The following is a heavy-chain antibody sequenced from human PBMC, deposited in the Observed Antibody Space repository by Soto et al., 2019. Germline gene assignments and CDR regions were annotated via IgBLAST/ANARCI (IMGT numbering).Heavy chain of an antibody. D-gene: IGHD6-19*01. CDR2: ISAYNGNT. V-gene: IGHV1-18*01. Sequence: ASVKVSCKASGYTFTSYGISWVRQAPGQGLEWMGWISAYNGNTNYAQKLQGRVTMTTDTSTSTAYMELRSLRSDDTAVYYCARSVISPYSSGPKLIDYWSQGTLVTVSS. CDR1: GYTFTSYG. J-gene: IGHJ4*02. CDR3: ARSVISPYSSGPKLIDY.